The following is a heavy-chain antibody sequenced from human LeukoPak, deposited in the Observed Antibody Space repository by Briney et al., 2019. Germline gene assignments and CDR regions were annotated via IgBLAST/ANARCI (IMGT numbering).Heavy chain of an antibody. D-gene: IGHD3-9*01. V-gene: IGHV3-21*01. CDR2: ISSSSSYI. CDR1: GFTFSTYS. J-gene: IGHJ4*02. Sequence: GGSLRLSCAASGFTFSTYSMNWVRQAPGKGLEWVSSISSSSSYIYYADSVKGRFTISRDNAKNSLYLQMNSLRAEDTAVYYCARDRDVLRYFDWTFDYWGQGTLVTVSS. CDR3: ARDRDVLRYFDWTFDY.